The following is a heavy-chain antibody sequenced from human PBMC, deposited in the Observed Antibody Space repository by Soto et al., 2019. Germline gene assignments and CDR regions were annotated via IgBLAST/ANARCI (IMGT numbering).Heavy chain of an antibody. Sequence: KVSCNASGYTFPSYWISWVCQMPGKGLEWMGRIDPSDAYTNYSPSFQGHVTISADKSISTAYLQWSSLKASDTAMYYCARLTLELYYGMYVWGQGTTVTVSS. J-gene: IGHJ6*02. V-gene: IGHV5-10-1*01. CDR3: ARLTLELYYGMYV. CDR1: GYTFPSYW. D-gene: IGHD1-7*01. CDR2: IDPSDAYT.